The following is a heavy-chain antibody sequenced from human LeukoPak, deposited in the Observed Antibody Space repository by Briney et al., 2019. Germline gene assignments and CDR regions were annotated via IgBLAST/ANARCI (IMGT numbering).Heavy chain of an antibody. Sequence: SETLSLTCTVSGGSISSGTHYWSWIRRPAGKGLEWIGRVYASGNTIYNPSLKSRVSISVDTSKNQFSLKLSSVTAADTAVYYCARQKIRQQLVLHKNSNWFDPWGQGTLVTVSS. CDR1: GGSISSGTHY. V-gene: IGHV4-61*02. D-gene: IGHD6-13*01. CDR3: ARQKIRQQLVLHKNSNWFDP. CDR2: VYASGNT. J-gene: IGHJ5*02.